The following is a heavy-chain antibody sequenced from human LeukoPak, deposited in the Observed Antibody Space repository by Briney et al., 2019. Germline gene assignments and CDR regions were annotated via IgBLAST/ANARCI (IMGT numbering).Heavy chain of an antibody. D-gene: IGHD3-10*01. Sequence: ASVKVSCKASGYTFTGYYMHWVRQAPGQGLEWMGWINPNSGGTNYAQKFQGRVTMTRDTSISTAYMELSRLRSDDTAVYYCARSSPGLLWFGELLSTGMDVWGQGTTVTVSS. J-gene: IGHJ6*02. CDR1: GYTFTGYY. CDR2: INPNSGGT. CDR3: ARSSPGLLWFGELLSTGMDV. V-gene: IGHV1-2*02.